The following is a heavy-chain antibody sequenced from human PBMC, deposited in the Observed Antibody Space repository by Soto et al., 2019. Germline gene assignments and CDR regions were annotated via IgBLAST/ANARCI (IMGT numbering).Heavy chain of an antibody. CDR2: IFHAGGT. V-gene: IGHV4-4*02. CDR1: GGSFSSGDW. Sequence: QVQLQESGPGLVEPTGTLSLTCGVSGGSFSSGDWWTWVRQPPVKGLEWIGEIFHAGGTSYKSSLQSRVTIPLDKTKNQLSLPLTSVTAADTAIYYGEGRTPIATTWGRGTLVIVSS. J-gene: IGHJ5*02. CDR3: EGRTPIATT. D-gene: IGHD6-13*01.